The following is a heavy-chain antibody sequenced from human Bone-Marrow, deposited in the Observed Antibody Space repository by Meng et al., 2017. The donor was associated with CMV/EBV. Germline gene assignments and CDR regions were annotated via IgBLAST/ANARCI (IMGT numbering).Heavy chain of an antibody. D-gene: IGHD4-11*01. J-gene: IGHJ6*02. V-gene: IGHV3-30-3*01. CDR3: ASTGTVTTTAAGGDV. CDR2: ISYDGSNK. CDR1: GFTFSSYE. Sequence: GESLKISCAASGFTFSSYEMNWVRQAPGKGLEWVAVISYDGSNKYYADSVKGRFTISRDNSKKTLYLQMNSLRAEDTAVYYCASTGTVTTTAAGGDVWGQGTTVTVSS.